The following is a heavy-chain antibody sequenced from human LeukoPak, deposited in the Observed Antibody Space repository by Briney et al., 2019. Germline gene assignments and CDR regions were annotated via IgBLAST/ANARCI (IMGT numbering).Heavy chain of an antibody. J-gene: IGHJ4*02. D-gene: IGHD2-15*01. CDR3: ARGFSVVVVAAAY. CDR1: GFTFSSYS. CDR2: ISSSSSYI. V-gene: IGHV3-21*01. Sequence: GGSLRLSCAASGFTFSSYSMNWVRQAPGKGLEWVSSISSSSSYIYYADSVKGRFTISRDNAKNSLYLQMNSLRAEDTAVYYCARGFSVVVVAAAYWGQGTLVTVSS.